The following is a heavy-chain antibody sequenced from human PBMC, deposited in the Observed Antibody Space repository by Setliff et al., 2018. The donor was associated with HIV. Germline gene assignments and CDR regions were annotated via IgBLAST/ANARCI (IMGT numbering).Heavy chain of an antibody. Sequence: GASVKVSCKASGYTFTSNGISWVRQAPGQGLEWMGWISAYNGNTNYAQKLQGRVTITRDTSASTVYMELGSLRSEDTAIYYCARDGGPGSGWGDYSYYFSMDVWGKGTTVTVSS. D-gene: IGHD6-19*01. CDR2: ISAYNGNT. CDR1: GYTFTSNG. CDR3: ARDGGPGSGWGDYSYYFSMDV. J-gene: IGHJ6*03. V-gene: IGHV1-18*01.